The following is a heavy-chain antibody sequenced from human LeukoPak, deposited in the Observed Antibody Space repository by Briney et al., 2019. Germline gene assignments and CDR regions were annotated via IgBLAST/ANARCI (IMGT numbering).Heavy chain of an antibody. CDR1: GYTFTSYW. J-gene: IGHJ4*02. CDR3: ARIAVAATPSYFDY. V-gene: IGHV5-51*01. D-gene: IGHD2-15*01. CDR2: IYPGDSDT. Sequence: GESLKISCKGSGYTFTSYWIGWVRQMPGKGLEWMGIIYPGDSDTRISPSFQDQVTISADKSVNTAYLQWRSLKASDTAIYYCARIAVAATPSYFDYWGQGALVTVSS.